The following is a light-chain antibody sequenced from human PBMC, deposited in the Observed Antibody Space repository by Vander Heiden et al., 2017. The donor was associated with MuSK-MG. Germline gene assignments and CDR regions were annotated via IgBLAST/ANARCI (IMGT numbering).Light chain of an antibody. V-gene: IGKV1-39*01. CDR1: QSVSTY. CDR2: AAS. J-gene: IGKJ2*01. Sequence: DTQMTQSPSSLSASVGDRVTISCRASQSVSTYLNWYQQKPGKAPKLLIHAASSLQSGVPSRFSGSGSGTDFTLTISRLQPEDFAIYYCQQSDSTPRSFGQGTKVEIK. CDR3: QQSDSTPRS.